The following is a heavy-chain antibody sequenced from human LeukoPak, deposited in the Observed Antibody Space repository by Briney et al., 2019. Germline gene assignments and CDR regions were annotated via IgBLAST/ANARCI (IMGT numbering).Heavy chain of an antibody. D-gene: IGHD6-13*01. CDR1: GGSISSSSYY. V-gene: IGHV4-61*05. CDR3: ARGFGLLRFYSSRQNVHQPEY. Sequence: SETLSLTCTVSGGSISSSSYYWGWIRQPPGKGLEWIGYIYYSGSTNYNPSLKSRVTISVDTSKNQFSLKLSSVTAADTAVYYCARGFGLLRFYSSRQNVHQPEYWGQGTLVTVSS. J-gene: IGHJ4*02. CDR2: IYYSGST.